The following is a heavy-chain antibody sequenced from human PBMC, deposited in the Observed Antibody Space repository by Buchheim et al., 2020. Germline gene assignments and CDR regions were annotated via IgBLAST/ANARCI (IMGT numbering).Heavy chain of an antibody. CDR1: GGSISSSRYY. J-gene: IGHJ5*02. CDR2: IYYSGST. Sequence: QLQLQESGPGLVKPSETLSLTCTVSGGSISSSRYYWGWIRQPPGKGLEWIGSIYYSGSTYYNPSLKSRVTISVDTSKNQFSLKLSSVTAADTAVYYCARHLRGYCSSTSCYTPYNWFDPWGQGTL. V-gene: IGHV4-39*01. CDR3: ARHLRGYCSSTSCYTPYNWFDP. D-gene: IGHD2-2*02.